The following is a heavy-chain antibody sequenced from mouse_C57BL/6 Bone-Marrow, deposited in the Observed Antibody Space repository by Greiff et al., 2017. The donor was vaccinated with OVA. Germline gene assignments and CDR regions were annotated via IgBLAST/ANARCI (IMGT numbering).Heavy chain of an antibody. J-gene: IGHJ2*01. V-gene: IGHV10-1*01. CDR3: VRQVYYDSDVFDY. CDR2: IRSKSNNYAT. CDR1: GFSFNTYA. Sequence: EVQVVESGGGLVQPKGSLKLSCAASGFSFNTYAMNWVRQAPGKGLEWVARIRSKSNNYATYYADSVKDRFTISRDDSESMLYLQMNNLKTEDTAMYYCVRQVYYDSDVFDYWGQGTTLTVSS. D-gene: IGHD2-4*01.